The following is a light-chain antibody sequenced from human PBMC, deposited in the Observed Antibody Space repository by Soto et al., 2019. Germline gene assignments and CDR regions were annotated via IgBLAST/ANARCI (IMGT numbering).Light chain of an antibody. V-gene: IGLV2-14*03. Sequence: QSALTQPASVSGSPGQSITISCTAASSAVGDYKYVSWYQQHPGKAPKLIIYDVNNRPSGVSNRFSGSKSGNTASLTISGLQADDEADYYCSSCPSSTSLVFGTGTKLTVL. CDR2: DVN. CDR3: SSCPSSTSLV. J-gene: IGLJ1*01. CDR1: SSAVGDYKY.